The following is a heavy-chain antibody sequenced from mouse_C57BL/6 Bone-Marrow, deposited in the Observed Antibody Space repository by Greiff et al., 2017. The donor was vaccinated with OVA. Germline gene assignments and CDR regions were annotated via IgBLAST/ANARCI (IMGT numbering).Heavy chain of an antibody. CDR1: GYTFTSYW. D-gene: IGHD1-1*01. CDR2: LDPSDCYT. J-gene: IGHJ2*01. CDR3: ARVYGSSRDD. Sequence: QVQLQQPGAELVKPGASVKLSCKASGYTFTSYWMQWVKQRPGQGLEWIGELDPSDCYTNYNQKFKGKATLTVATSYSTAYMPLSILTSADSSVLYCARVYGSSRDDWGKGTTRTGSS. V-gene: IGHV1-50*01.